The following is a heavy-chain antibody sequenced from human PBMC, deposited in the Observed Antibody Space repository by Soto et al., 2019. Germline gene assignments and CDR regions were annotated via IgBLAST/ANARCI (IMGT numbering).Heavy chain of an antibody. CDR1: GGTFSSYA. CDR3: ARRPDYGDSPFDY. D-gene: IGHD4-17*01. CDR2: IIPIFGTA. V-gene: IGHV1-69*12. Sequence: QVQLVQSGAEVKKPGSSVKVSCKASGGTFSSYAISWVRQAPGQGLEWMGGIIPIFGTANYAQRFQGRVTSTADESKSTAYMELSSLRSESTAVYYWARRPDYGDSPFDYWGQGTLVTVSS. J-gene: IGHJ4*02.